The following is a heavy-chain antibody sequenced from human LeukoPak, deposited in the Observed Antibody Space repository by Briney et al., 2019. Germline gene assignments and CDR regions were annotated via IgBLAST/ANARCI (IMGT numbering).Heavy chain of an antibody. V-gene: IGHV3-30-3*01. CDR1: GFTFSSYA. Sequence: GGSLRLSCAASGFTFSSYAMHWVRQAPGKGLEWVAVISYDGSNKYYADSVKGRFTISRDNSKNTLYLQMNSLRAEDTAVYYCARAGCSSTSCYRGQFRYYFDYRGQGTLVTVSS. D-gene: IGHD2-2*02. CDR2: ISYDGSNK. CDR3: ARAGCSSTSCYRGQFRYYFDY. J-gene: IGHJ4*02.